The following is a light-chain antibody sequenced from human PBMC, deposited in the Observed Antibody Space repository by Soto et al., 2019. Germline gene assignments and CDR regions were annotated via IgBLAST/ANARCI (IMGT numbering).Light chain of an antibody. J-gene: IGKJ1*01. Sequence: EIVLTQSPGTLSLSPGERATLSCRASQSVSSSYLAWYQHKPGQPPRLLIYGASNRATGIPDRFSGSGSGTDFTLTTSRVEPEDFAVYYCQQYGISPRTFGQGTKVEIK. V-gene: IGKV3-20*01. CDR2: GAS. CDR3: QQYGISPRT. CDR1: QSVSSSY.